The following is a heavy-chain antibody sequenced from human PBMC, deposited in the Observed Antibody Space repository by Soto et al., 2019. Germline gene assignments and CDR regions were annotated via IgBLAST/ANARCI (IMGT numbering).Heavy chain of an antibody. CDR3: ARELEDFWSGYYYYYGMDV. J-gene: IGHJ6*02. CDR1: GFTFSSYW. Sequence: GGSLRLSCAASGFTFSSYWMHWVRQAPGKGLVWVSRINSDGSSTSYADSVKGRFTISRDKAKNTLYLQMNSLRAEDTAVYYCARELEDFWSGYYYYYGMDVWGQGTTVTVSS. CDR2: INSDGSST. V-gene: IGHV3-74*01. D-gene: IGHD3-3*01.